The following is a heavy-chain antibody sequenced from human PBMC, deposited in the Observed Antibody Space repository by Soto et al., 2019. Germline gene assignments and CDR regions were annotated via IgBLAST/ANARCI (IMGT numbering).Heavy chain of an antibody. V-gene: IGHV3-74*01. CDR2: INSDGSNT. J-gene: IGHJ4*02. D-gene: IGHD2-2*01. CDR1: GFTFSSFW. CDR3: ARGGVPAAMSY. Sequence: EVQLVESGGGLVQPGGSLRLSCAASGFTFSSFWMHWVRQAPGEGLVWVSRINSDGSNTNYADSVKGRFTISRDNAKNWRYLQMNSLRAEDTAVYYSARGGVPAAMSYWGQGTLVTVSS.